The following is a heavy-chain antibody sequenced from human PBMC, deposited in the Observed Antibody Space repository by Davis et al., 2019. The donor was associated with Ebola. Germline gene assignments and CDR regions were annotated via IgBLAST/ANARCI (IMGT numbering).Heavy chain of an antibody. V-gene: IGHV3-23*01. Sequence: PGGSLRLSCAASGFTFSSYAMSWVRQAPGRGLEWVSTITGSGGTTYYADSLKGRFTISRDNSKNTLYLQMNSLRAEDTAVYYCARGFSSAAARPFDYWGQGTLVTVSS. CDR1: GFTFSSYA. D-gene: IGHD6-6*01. CDR3: ARGFSSAAARPFDY. CDR2: ITGSGGTT. J-gene: IGHJ4*02.